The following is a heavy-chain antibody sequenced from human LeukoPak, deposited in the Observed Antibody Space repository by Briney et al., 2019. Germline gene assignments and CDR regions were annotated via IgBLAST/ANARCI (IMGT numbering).Heavy chain of an antibody. Sequence: PGMSLRLSCAASGFTFSTYGMHWVRQAPGKWLEWVAFILYDGSNKYYADSVKGRVTISRDNSKSTLYLQMNSLRSENTAVYYCASLPWYYYDRSGYLEPLDYWGQGTMVNVSS. D-gene: IGHD3-22*01. J-gene: IGHJ4*02. V-gene: IGHV3-30*03. CDR2: ILYDGSNK. CDR1: GFTFSTYG. CDR3: ASLPWYYYDRSGYLEPLDY.